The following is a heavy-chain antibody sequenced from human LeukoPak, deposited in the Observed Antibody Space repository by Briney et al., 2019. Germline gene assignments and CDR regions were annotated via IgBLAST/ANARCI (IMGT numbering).Heavy chain of an antibody. CDR3: ARRNNAIDY. J-gene: IGHJ4*02. CDR1: GFTFSNYW. D-gene: IGHD1-14*01. CDR2: ISYDGSNE. Sequence: GGSLRLSCAASGFTFSNYWMTWVRQAPGKGLEWVAVISYDGSNEYYAESVKGRFTISRDNSKNTLSLQMNSLRTEDTAVYYCARRNNAIDYWGQGTLVTVSS. V-gene: IGHV3-30*03.